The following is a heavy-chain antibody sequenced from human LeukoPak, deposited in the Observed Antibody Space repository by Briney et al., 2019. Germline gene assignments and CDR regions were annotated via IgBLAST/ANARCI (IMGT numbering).Heavy chain of an antibody. CDR1: GGSFSGYY. J-gene: IGHJ2*01. Sequence: KPSETLSLTCAVYGGSFSGYYWSWIRQPPGKGLEWIGEINHSGSTNYNPSLKSRVTISVDTSKNQLSLKLSSVTAADTAVYYGARRGPQGKYFDLWGRGTLVTVSS. CDR3: ARRGPQGKYFDL. V-gene: IGHV4-34*01. CDR2: INHSGST.